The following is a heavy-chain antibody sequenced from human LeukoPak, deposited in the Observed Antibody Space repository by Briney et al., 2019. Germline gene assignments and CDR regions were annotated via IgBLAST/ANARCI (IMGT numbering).Heavy chain of an antibody. CDR2: ISGSGGST. V-gene: IGHV3-23*01. D-gene: IGHD2-15*01. CDR1: GFTFSSYA. J-gene: IGHJ4*02. Sequence: AGGSLRLSCAASGFTFSSYAMSWVRQAPGMGLEWVSGISGSGGSTYYADSVKGRFTISRDNSKNTLYLQMNSLRAEDTAVYYRAKAERYCSGGSCYPSFDSWGQGTLVTVSS. CDR3: AKAERYCSGGSCYPSFDS.